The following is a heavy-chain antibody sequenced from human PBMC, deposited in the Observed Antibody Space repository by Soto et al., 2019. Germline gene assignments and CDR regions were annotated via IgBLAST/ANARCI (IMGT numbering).Heavy chain of an antibody. J-gene: IGHJ5*02. CDR3: ARDRFGVTAMLNTSGWFDP. CDR1: GFTFSSYG. V-gene: IGHV3-33*01. Sequence: GGSLRLSCAASGFTFSSYGMHWVRQAPGKGLEWVAVIWYDGSNKYYADSVKGRFTISRDNSKNTLYLQMNSLRAEDTAVYYCARDRFGVTAMLNTSGWFDPWGQGTLVTVSS. D-gene: IGHD2-21*02. CDR2: IWYDGSNK.